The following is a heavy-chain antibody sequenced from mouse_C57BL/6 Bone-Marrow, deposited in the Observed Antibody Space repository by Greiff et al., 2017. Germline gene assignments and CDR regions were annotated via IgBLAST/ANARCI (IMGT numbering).Heavy chain of an antibody. CDR2: ISNGGGST. J-gene: IGHJ4*01. D-gene: IGHD2-10*02. Sequence: DVKLVESGGGLVQPGGSLKLSCAASGFTFSDYYMYWVRQTPEKRLEWVAYISNGGGSTYYPDTVKGRFTISRDNAKNTLYLQMSRLKSEDTAMYYCARHGYGNPLYYAMDYWGQGTSVTVSS. V-gene: IGHV5-12*01. CDR1: GFTFSDYY. CDR3: ARHGYGNPLYYAMDY.